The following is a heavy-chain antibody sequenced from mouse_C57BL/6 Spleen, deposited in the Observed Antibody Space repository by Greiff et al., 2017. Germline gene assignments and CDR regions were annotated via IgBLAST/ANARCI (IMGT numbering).Heavy chain of an antibody. CDR2: INPSSGYT. J-gene: IGHJ4*01. CDR1: GYTFTSYT. Sequence: VQLQQSGAELARPGASVKMSCKASGYTFTSYTMHWVKQRPGQGLEWIGYINPSSGYTKYTQKFKDKATLTADKSSSTSYMQLSSLTSEDSAVYYCARGQYYSNYDYTMDYWGQGTSVTVSS. D-gene: IGHD2-5*01. V-gene: IGHV1-4*01. CDR3: ARGQYYSNYDYTMDY.